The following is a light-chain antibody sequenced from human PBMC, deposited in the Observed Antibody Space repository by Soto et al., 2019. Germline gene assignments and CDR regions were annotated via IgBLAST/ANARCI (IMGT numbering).Light chain of an antibody. J-gene: IGKJ1*01. CDR3: QQYGGSPGT. CDR2: GAS. V-gene: IGKV3-20*01. Sequence: TQSPSSLSASVGDRITITCQASQSVSSYLAWYQQKPGQAPRLLIFGASIRDTGIPDRFSGSGSGTDFTLTISRLESEDFAVYYCQQYGGSPGTFGQGTKVDIK. CDR1: QSVSSY.